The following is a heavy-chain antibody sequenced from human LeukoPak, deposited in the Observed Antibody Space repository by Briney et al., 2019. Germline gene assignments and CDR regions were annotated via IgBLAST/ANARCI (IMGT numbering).Heavy chain of an antibody. CDR2: TSSDGSSI. CDR1: GFTFSSYW. J-gene: IGHJ4*02. CDR3: VRAAAASFDY. D-gene: IGHD6-13*01. V-gene: IGHV3-74*01. Sequence: GGSLRLSCAASGFTFSSYWMHWVRQAPGKGLVWVSRTSSDGSSISYADSVKGRFTISRDNAKNTLYLQMNSLRAEDTAVYYCVRAAAASFDYWGQGTLATVSS.